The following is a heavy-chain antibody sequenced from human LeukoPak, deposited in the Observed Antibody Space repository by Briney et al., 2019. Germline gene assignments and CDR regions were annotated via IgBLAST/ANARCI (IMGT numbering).Heavy chain of an antibody. CDR3: CTSPSFGSSWYQFNY. Sequence: GGSLRLSCAVSGLTFYTYAMSWVRQAPGKGLEWVSAISGRDGRTYYTDSVKGRSTISRDNSKNTLYLQMNSLRAEDTAVYYCCTSPSFGSSWYQFNYWGQGALVIVSS. CDR1: GLTFYTYA. CDR2: ISGRDGRT. D-gene: IGHD6-13*01. V-gene: IGHV3-23*01. J-gene: IGHJ4*02.